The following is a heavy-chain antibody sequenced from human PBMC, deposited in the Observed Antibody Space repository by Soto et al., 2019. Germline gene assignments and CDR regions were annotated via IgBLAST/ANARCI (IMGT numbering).Heavy chain of an antibody. CDR3: ARLIGNSWLDS. D-gene: IGHD2-8*01. CDR2: IYYSGST. Sequence: PSETLSLTCTVSGGSISSYYWSWIRQPPGKGLEWIGYIYYSGSTNYNPSLKSRVTISVDTSENQFSLKLSSVTAADTAVYYCARLIGNSWLDSWGQGTLVTVSS. V-gene: IGHV4-59*01. CDR1: GGSISSYY. J-gene: IGHJ5*01.